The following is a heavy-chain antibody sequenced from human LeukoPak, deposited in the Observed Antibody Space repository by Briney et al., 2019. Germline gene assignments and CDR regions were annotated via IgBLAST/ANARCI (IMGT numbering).Heavy chain of an antibody. J-gene: IGHJ5*02. D-gene: IGHD6-19*01. CDR3: AKDPYSSGPYNWFDP. CDR2: ISGSGDST. V-gene: IGHV3-23*01. Sequence: GGSLRLSCAASGFTFSSYSMNWVRQAPGKGLEWVSAISGSGDSTYYTDSVKGLFTISRDNSKNTLYLQMNRLRAEDTAVYYCAKDPYSSGPYNWFDPWGQGTLVTVSS. CDR1: GFTFSSYS.